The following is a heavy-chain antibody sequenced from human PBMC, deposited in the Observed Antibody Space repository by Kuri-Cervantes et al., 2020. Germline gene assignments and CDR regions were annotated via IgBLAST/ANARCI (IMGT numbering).Heavy chain of an antibody. V-gene: IGHV3-21*01. J-gene: IGHJ4*02. CDR1: DLTYRSYS. Sequence: LTHPCSAPDLTYRSYSMTSVRHAPGKGLEWVSSISSSSSYIYYADSVKGRFTISRDNAKNSLYLQMNSLRAEDTAVYYCARESCTIFGVVTKGYYFGYWGQGTLVTVSS. CDR2: ISSSSSYI. D-gene: IGHD3-3*01. CDR3: ARESCTIFGVVTKGYYFGY.